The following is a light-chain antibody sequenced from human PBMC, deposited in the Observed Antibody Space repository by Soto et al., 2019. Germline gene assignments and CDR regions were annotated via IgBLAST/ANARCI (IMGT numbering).Light chain of an antibody. CDR1: HSVNNY. CDR2: DAF. J-gene: IGKJ4*01. V-gene: IGKV3-11*01. CDR3: QQRSNWRLS. Sequence: EIVLTQSPAILSLSPGERATLSCRASHSVNNYLAWYQQKPGQAPRLLIYDAFNRATGIPARFSGSGSGTDFTLTISSLEPEDFAVYYCQQRSNWRLSFGGGTKVEIK.